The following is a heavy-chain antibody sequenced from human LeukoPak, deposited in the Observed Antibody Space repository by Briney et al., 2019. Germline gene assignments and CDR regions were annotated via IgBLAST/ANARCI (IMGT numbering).Heavy chain of an antibody. J-gene: IGHJ3*02. CDR2: ISAYNGNT. CDR1: RYTLTNYG. CDR3: ARDQDPGAFDI. V-gene: IGHV1-18*01. Sequence: ASVKVSYTASRYTLTNYGSSWVGQAPGQGLEWMGWISAYNGNTNYAQNLQGRVTMTTDTSTNTAYMELRSLRSDDTAVYYCARDQDPGAFDIWGQGTMVTVSS.